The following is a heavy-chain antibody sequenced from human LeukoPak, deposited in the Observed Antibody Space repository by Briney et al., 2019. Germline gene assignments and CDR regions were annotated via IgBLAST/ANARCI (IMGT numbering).Heavy chain of an antibody. Sequence: GGSLRLSCAASGFTFSTYWMSWVRQAPGKGLEWVANINGLGTEKHHADSVKGRFTISRDNAKNSLYLQMNSLRAEDTAVYYCARAESYSWRDWGQGALVTVSS. D-gene: IGHD5-18*01. V-gene: IGHV3-7*05. CDR1: GFTFSTYW. CDR2: INGLGTEK. J-gene: IGHJ4*02. CDR3: ARAESYSWRD.